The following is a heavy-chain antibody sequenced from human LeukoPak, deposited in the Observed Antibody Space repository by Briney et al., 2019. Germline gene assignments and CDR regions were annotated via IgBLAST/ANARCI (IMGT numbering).Heavy chain of an antibody. V-gene: IGHV3-7*01. CDR3: ASVYSGYDYYFDY. D-gene: IGHD5-12*01. CDR2: IKQDGSEK. J-gene: IGHJ4*02. CDR1: GFNFRDYY. Sequence: GGSLRLSCAASGFNFRDYYMTWVRQAPGKGLEWVANIKQDGSEKYYVDSVKGRFTISRDNAKNSLYLQMNSLRAEDTAVYYCASVYSGYDYYFDYWGQGTLVTVSS.